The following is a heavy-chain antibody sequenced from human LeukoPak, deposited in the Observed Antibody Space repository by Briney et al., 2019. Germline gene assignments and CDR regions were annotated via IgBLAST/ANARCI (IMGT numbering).Heavy chain of an antibody. CDR3: AKDLLTVGYCSGGSCYSYFDY. CDR1: GFTFSSYG. Sequence: PGRSLRLSCAASGFTFSSYGMHWVRQAPGKGLEWVAVISYDGSNKYYADSVKGRFTISRDNSKNTLYLQMNSLRVEDTAVYYCAKDLLTVGYCSGGSCYSYFDYWGQGTLVTVSS. V-gene: IGHV3-30*18. J-gene: IGHJ4*02. D-gene: IGHD2-15*01. CDR2: ISYDGSNK.